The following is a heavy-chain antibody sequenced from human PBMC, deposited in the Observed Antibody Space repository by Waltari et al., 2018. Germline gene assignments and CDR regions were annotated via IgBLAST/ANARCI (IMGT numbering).Heavy chain of an antibody. CDR3: AKIGYSSSFAFDI. Sequence: EVQLLESGGGLVQPGGSLRLSCAASGFTFSSYAMSWVRQAPGKGLEWVSVISGSGGSTYYADSVKGRFTISRDNAKNTLYLQMNSLRAEDTAVYYCAKIGYSSSFAFDIWGQGTMVTVSS. V-gene: IGHV3-23*01. CDR2: ISGSGGST. D-gene: IGHD6-6*01. CDR1: GFTFSSYA. J-gene: IGHJ3*02.